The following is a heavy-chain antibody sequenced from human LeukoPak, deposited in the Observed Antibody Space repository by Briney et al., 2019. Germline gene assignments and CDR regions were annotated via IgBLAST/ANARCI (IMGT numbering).Heavy chain of an antibody. D-gene: IGHD6-6*01. CDR1: GYTFTSYG. CDR2: ISAYNGKT. CDR3: ARKIAARRLIDY. J-gene: IGHJ4*02. V-gene: IGHV1-18*01. Sequence: ASVKVSCKASGYTFTSYGISWVRQAPGQGLEWMGWISAYNGKTNYAQKFQGRVTMTTDTSTSTAYMELRSLRSDDTAVYYCARKIAARRLIDYWGQGTLVTVSS.